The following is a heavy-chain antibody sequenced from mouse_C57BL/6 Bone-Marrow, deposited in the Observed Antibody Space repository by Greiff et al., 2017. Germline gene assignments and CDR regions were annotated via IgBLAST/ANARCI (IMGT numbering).Heavy chain of an antibody. V-gene: IGHV1-82*01. CDR2: IYPGDGDT. CDR3: AALRITTVVGDFDY. J-gene: IGHJ2*01. Sequence: VQLQQSGPELVKPGASVKISCKASGYAFSSSWMNWVKQRPGKGLEWIGRIYPGDGDTNYNGKFKGKATLTADKSSSTAYMQLISLTSEDSAVYFCAALRITTVVGDFDYWGQGTTLTVSS. D-gene: IGHD1-1*01. CDR1: GYAFSSSW.